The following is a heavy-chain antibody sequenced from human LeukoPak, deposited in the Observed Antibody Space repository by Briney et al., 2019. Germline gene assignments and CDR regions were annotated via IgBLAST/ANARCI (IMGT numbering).Heavy chain of an antibody. CDR3: ARVDCNGGSCYSFYC. CDR2: IYYSGST. D-gene: IGHD2-15*01. CDR1: GGSFSSYY. J-gene: IGHJ4*02. V-gene: IGHV4-59*01. Sequence: SETLSLTCTVSGGSFSSYYWNWIRQPPGKGLEWMGYIYYSGSTNCNPSLKSRVTISVDTSKNQFALKLSSVTAADTAVYYCARVDCNGGSCYSFYCWGQGTLVTVSS.